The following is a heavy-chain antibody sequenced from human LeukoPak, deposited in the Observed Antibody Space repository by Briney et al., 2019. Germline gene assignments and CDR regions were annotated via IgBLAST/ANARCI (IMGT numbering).Heavy chain of an antibody. CDR2: IKQDGSEK. V-gene: IGHV3-7*01. Sequence: GGSLRLSCAASGFTFSSSWMNWVRQAPGKGLEWVANIKQDGSEKYYVDSVKGRFTISRDNAKNSLYLQMNSLRAEDTAVYYCARDEGGYDPYYFDYWGQGTLVTVSS. J-gene: IGHJ4*02. D-gene: IGHD5-12*01. CDR1: GFTFSSSW. CDR3: ARDEGGYDPYYFDY.